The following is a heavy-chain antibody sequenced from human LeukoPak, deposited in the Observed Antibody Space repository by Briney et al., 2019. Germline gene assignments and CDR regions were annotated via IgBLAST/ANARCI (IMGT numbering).Heavy chain of an antibody. CDR3: AREPRSYYGMDV. CDR1: GGTFSSYA. D-gene: IGHD3-3*01. Sequence: GASVKVSCKASGGTFSSYAISWVRQAPGQGLEWMGGFIRIFGTANYAQKFQGRVTITADESTSTAYMELSSLRSEDTAVYYCAREPRSYYGMDVWGQGTTVTVSS. V-gene: IGHV1-69*13. J-gene: IGHJ6*02. CDR2: FIRIFGTA.